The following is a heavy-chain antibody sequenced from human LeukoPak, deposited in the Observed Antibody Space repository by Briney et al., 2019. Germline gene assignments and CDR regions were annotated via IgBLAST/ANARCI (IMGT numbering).Heavy chain of an antibody. CDR3: ARDGGWQWLVSGGAFDI. J-gene: IGHJ3*02. V-gene: IGHV1-18*01. D-gene: IGHD6-19*01. CDR1: GYTFTSYG. Sequence: ASVKVSCKASGYTFTSYGISWVRQAPGQGLEWMGWISAYNGNTNYAQELQGRVTMTTDTSTSTAYMELRSLRSDDTAVYYCARDGGWQWLVSGGAFDIWGQGTMVTVSS. CDR2: ISAYNGNT.